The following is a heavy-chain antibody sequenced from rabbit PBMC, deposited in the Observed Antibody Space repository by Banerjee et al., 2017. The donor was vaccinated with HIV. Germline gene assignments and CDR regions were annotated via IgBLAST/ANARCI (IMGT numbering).Heavy chain of an antibody. D-gene: IGHD1-1*01. J-gene: IGHJ4*01. Sequence: QEQLKESGGGLVQPGGSLKLSCKASGFSFSDRDVMCWVRQAPGKGLQWIACINTYTARPVYATWAKGRFTISRTSSTTVTLQMTSLTAADTATYFCARDLVAVIGWNFSLWGPGTLVTVS. CDR1: GFSFSDRDV. CDR3: ARDLVAVIGWNFSL. V-gene: IGHV1S45*01. CDR2: INTYTARP.